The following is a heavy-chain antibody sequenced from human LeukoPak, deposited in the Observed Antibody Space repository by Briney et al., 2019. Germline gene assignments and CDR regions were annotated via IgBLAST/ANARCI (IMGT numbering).Heavy chain of an antibody. D-gene: IGHD3-10*01. CDR2: VIPIFGTA. CDR1: GGTFTSYA. V-gene: IGHV1-69*13. J-gene: IGHJ3*02. CDR3: AMVRGVGDAFDI. Sequence: ASVKVSCKASGGTFTSYAISWVRQAPGQGLEWRGGVIPIFGTANYAQKFQGGVTITADESTSTAYMELSSLRSEDTAVYYCAMVRGVGDAFDIWGQGTMVTVSS.